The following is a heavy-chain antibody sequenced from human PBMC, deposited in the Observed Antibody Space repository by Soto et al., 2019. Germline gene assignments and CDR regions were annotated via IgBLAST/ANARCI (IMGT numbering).Heavy chain of an antibody. D-gene: IGHD6-13*01. Sequence: QVQLVQSGAEVKKPGASVKLSCRTSGYTFTHYYIHWVRQAPGQGLEWLAIINPASGSTNYAQDFQGRVTLTMDTPTTTVYMEFSGPRAEDTAIFYCARDLAAGDYWGQGTMVTVSS. V-gene: IGHV1-46*01. CDR2: INPASGST. CDR3: ARDLAAGDY. J-gene: IGHJ4*02. CDR1: GYTFTHYY.